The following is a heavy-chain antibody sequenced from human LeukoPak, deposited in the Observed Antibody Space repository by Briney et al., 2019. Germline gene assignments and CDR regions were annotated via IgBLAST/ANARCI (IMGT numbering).Heavy chain of an antibody. CDR2: IYASGTT. J-gene: IGHJ4*02. CDR3: ARVTDRFGYNYGIDEYFDY. D-gene: IGHD5-18*01. Sequence: SETLSLTCTVSGGSIKSYYWSWIRQPAGEGLEWLGHIYASGTTNYNPSLNSRVTMSVDTSKNQFSLRLASVTAADTAVYYCARVTDRFGYNYGIDEYFDYWGQGTLVTVHS. CDR1: GGSIKSYY. V-gene: IGHV4-4*07.